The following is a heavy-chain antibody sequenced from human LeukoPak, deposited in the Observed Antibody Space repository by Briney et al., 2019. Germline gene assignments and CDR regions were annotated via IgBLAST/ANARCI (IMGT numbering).Heavy chain of an antibody. V-gene: IGHV1-69*05. CDR2: IIPIFGTA. Sequence: SVKVSCKASGGTFSSYAISWVRQAPGQGLEWMGGIIPIFGTANYAQKFQGRVTITTDESTSTAYMELSSLRSDDTAVYYCARGDNWNPADYWGQGTLVTVSS. CDR3: ARGDNWNPADY. J-gene: IGHJ4*02. D-gene: IGHD1-20*01. CDR1: GGTFSSYA.